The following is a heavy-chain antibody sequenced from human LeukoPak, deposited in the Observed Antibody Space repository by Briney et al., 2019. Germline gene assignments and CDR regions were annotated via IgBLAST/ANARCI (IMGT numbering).Heavy chain of an antibody. Sequence: GGSLRLSCAASGFTFSSYWMHWVRQAPGKGLVWVSRINSDGSSTSYADSVKGRFTISRDNAKNSLYLQMNSLRAEDTAVYYCAKDHIVVVTAIPNFDYWGQGTLVTVSS. CDR1: GFTFSSYW. CDR2: INSDGSST. V-gene: IGHV3-74*01. CDR3: AKDHIVVVTAIPNFDY. D-gene: IGHD2-21*02. J-gene: IGHJ4*02.